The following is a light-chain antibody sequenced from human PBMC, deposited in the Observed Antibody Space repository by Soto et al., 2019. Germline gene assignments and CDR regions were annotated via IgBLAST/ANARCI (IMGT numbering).Light chain of an antibody. J-gene: IGLJ1*01. V-gene: IGLV1-40*01. CDR2: GNS. Sequence: VLTQPPSVSGAPGQRVTISCTGSSSNIGAGYDVHWYQQLPGTAPKLLIYGNSNRPSGVPDRFSGSKSGTSAPLAITGLQAEDEADYYCQSYDSSLSGYVFGTGTKVTVL. CDR3: QSYDSSLSGYV. CDR1: SSNIGAGYD.